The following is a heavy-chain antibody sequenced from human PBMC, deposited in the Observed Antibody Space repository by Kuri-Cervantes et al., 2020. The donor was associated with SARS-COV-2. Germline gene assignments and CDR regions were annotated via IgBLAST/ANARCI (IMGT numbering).Heavy chain of an antibody. Sequence: ASVKVSCKASGYTFTGYYMHWVRQAPGQGPEWMGWINPNSGGPNYAQKFQGRVTMTRDTSISTAYMELNRLRSDDTAVYYCASSRLEWERGYYYYGMDVWGQGTTVTVSS. CDR2: INPNSGGP. V-gene: IGHV1-2*02. D-gene: IGHD3-3*01. CDR1: GYTFTGYY. CDR3: ASSRLEWERGYYYYGMDV. J-gene: IGHJ6*02.